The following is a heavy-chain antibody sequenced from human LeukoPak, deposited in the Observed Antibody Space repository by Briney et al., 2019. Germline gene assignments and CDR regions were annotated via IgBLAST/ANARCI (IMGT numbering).Heavy chain of an antibody. CDR3: ARDTVGIQLWYTPPHWFDP. CDR2: INPNSGGT. J-gene: IGHJ5*02. V-gene: IGHV1-2*02. Sequence: ASVKVSCKASGYTFTGYYMHWVRQAPGQGLEWMGWINPNSGGTNYAQKFQGRVTMTRDTSISTAYMELSRLRSDDTAVYYCARDTVGIQLWYTPPHWFDPWGQGTLVTVSS. D-gene: IGHD5-18*01. CDR1: GYTFTGYY.